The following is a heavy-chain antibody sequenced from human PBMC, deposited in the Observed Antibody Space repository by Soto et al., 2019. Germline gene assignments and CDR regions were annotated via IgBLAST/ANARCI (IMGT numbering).Heavy chain of an antibody. CDR2: INSDGSST. D-gene: IGHD3-22*01. Sequence: PGGSLRLSCAASGFTFSSYWMHWVRQAPGKGLVWVSRINSDGSSTSYADSVKGRFTISRDNAKNTLYLQMNSLRAEDTAVYYCARVEYYYDSSGPVYFDYWGQGTLVTVSS. CDR3: ARVEYYYDSSGPVYFDY. V-gene: IGHV3-74*01. CDR1: GFTFSSYW. J-gene: IGHJ4*02.